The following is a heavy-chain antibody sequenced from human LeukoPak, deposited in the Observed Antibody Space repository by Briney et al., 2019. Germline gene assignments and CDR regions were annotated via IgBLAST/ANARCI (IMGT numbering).Heavy chain of an antibody. D-gene: IGHD6-13*01. J-gene: IGHJ4*02. CDR1: GGSISSYY. V-gene: IGHV4-4*09. CDR3: ASRGVAAAGLDY. Sequence: PSETLSLTCTVSGGSISSYYWSWIRQPPGKGLEWIGYIYTSGSTNYNPSLKSRVTISVDTSKNQFSLKLSSVTAADTAVYYCASRGVAAAGLDYWGQGTLVTVSS. CDR2: IYTSGST.